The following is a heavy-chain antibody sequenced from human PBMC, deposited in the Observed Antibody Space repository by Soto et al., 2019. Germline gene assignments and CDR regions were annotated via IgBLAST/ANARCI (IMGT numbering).Heavy chain of an antibody. J-gene: IGHJ4*02. D-gene: IGHD1-26*01. CDR1: GFTFSSYW. V-gene: IGHV3-7*03. CDR2: IKKDGSEK. Sequence: GGSLRLSCAASGFTFSSYWMNWVRQAPGKGLEWVASIKKDGSEKYYVDSVKGRFTISRDNARNSLYLQMYSLRADDTAVYYCASRPPGTNYLGVLDYWGQGTLVTVSS. CDR3: ASRPPGTNYLGVLDY.